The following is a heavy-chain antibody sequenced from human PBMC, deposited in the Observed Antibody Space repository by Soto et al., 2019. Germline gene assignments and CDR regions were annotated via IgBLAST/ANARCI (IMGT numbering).Heavy chain of an antibody. CDR3: ARHGEKQQPDY. CDR2: IYYSGST. CDR1: GGSISSSSYY. D-gene: IGHD6-13*01. J-gene: IGHJ4*02. V-gene: IGHV4-39*01. Sequence: QLQLQESGPGLVKPSETLSLTCTVSGGSISSSSYYWGWNRQPPGKGLEWIGSIYYSGSTYYNPSLKSRVTISVDTSKNQFSLKLSSVTAADTAVYYCARHGEKQQPDYWGQGTLVTVSS.